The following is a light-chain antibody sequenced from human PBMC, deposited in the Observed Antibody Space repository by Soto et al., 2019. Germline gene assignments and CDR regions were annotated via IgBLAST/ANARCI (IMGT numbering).Light chain of an antibody. J-gene: IGKJ1*01. CDR3: QQYKSYWT. V-gene: IGKV1-5*01. CDR1: QSISSW. CDR2: DAS. Sequence: DIQMTQSPSTLSVSVGDRVTITCRASQSISSWLAWYQQKPGTAPKVLIYDASSLVSGVPSRFSGSGSATEFTLTINSLQPDDFATYYCQQYKSYWTFGQGTKVDIK.